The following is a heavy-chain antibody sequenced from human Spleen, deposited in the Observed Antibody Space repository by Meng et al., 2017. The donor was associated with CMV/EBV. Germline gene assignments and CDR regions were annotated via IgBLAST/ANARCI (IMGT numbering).Heavy chain of an antibody. D-gene: IGHD3-3*01. J-gene: IGHJ6*02. CDR1: GASITSNTYF. Sequence: GSLRLSCTVSGASITSNTYFWDWIRQPPGKGLEWIGSISYGGITYYNSSLKSRVTISVDTSKSQLTLKLSSVTAADTAVYYCARIFPSDYYKYDMDVWGQGTTVTVSS. V-gene: IGHV4-39*06. CDR2: ISYGGIT. CDR3: ARIFPSDYYKYDMDV.